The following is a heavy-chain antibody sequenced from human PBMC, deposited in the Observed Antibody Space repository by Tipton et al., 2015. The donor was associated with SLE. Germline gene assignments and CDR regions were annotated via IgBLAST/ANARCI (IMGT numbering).Heavy chain of an antibody. CDR3: AREVVPANFDY. CDR1: GFTFSSHS. V-gene: IGHV3-23*01. D-gene: IGHD2-2*01. CDR2: ISGSGGSA. J-gene: IGHJ4*02. Sequence: SLRLSCTASGFTFSSHSLNWVRQAPGKGLEWVSAISGSGGSAYYADSVKGRFTISRDNSKSTLYLQMNSLRAEDTAVYFCAREVVPANFDYWGQGTLLTVSS.